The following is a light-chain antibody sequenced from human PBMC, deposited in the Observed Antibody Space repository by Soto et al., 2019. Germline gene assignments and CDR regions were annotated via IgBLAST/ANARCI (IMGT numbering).Light chain of an antibody. CDR3: QEYSSRG. V-gene: IGKV1-5*01. Sequence: DIQMTQSPSTLSASVGDRVTITCRASQTISTLLAWYQQKPGKAPKLLIYDASSLESGVPPRFSGSGAGTEFTLIISRLQPDDFATYYCQEYSSRGFGQGTKVEVK. CDR2: DAS. CDR1: QTISTL. J-gene: IGKJ1*01.